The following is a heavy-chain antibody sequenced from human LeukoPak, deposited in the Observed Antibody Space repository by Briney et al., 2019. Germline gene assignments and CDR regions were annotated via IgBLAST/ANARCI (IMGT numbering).Heavy chain of an antibody. V-gene: IGHV4-59*01. CDR3: ARWVNTYDRRGFDY. CDR1: GGSISNFY. CDR2: IYYSENT. D-gene: IGHD4-17*01. J-gene: IGHJ4*02. Sequence: SETLSLTCTVSGGSISNFYWSWIRQPPGKGLEWIGYIYYSENTNYNPSLKSRVTISIDTSKNQFSLKLSSVTAADTALYYCARWVNTYDRRGFDYWGQGTLATVSS.